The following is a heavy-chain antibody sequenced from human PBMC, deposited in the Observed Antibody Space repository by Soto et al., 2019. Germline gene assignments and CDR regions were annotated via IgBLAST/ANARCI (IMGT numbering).Heavy chain of an antibody. Sequence: SGPTLVNPTQTLTLTCTFSGFSLSTGGVTVGWIRQPPGKALEWLALIYWNDDKHYRPSLRSSLTITKDTSKNKVVLTMTNVDPVDTATYYCAHRDILTGPVNYWGQGTLVTVSS. CDR3: AHRDILTGPVNY. J-gene: IGHJ4*02. CDR1: GFSLSTGGVT. D-gene: IGHD3-9*01. CDR2: IYWNDDK. V-gene: IGHV2-5*01.